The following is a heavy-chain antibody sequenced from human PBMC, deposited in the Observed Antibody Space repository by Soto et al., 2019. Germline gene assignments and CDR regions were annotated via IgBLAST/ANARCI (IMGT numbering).Heavy chain of an antibody. V-gene: IGHV3-23*01. J-gene: IGHJ4*02. D-gene: IGHD6-19*01. CDR3: AKDMTRSEQWLVQIYFAY. CDR2: ISGSGGST. CDR1: GFTFSSYA. Sequence: PGGSLRLSCAASGFTFSSYAMSWVRQAPGKGLEWVPAISGSGGSTYYADSVKGRFTISRDNSKNTLYLQMNSLRAEDTAVYYCAKDMTRSEQWLVQIYFAYWGQGTLVTVSS.